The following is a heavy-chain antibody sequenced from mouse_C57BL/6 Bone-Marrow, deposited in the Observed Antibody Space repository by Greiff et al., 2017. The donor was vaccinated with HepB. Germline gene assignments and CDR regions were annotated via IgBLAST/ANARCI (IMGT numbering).Heavy chain of an antibody. CDR1: GFTFSSYA. Sequence: EVQGVESGGGLVKPGGSLKLSCAASGFTFSSYAMSWVRQTPEKRLEWVATISDGGSYTYYPDNVKGRFTISRDNAKNNLYLQMSHLKSEDTAMYYCARDPITTVYYFDYWGQGTTLTVSS. D-gene: IGHD1-1*01. CDR3: ARDPITTVYYFDY. J-gene: IGHJ2*01. CDR2: ISDGGSYT. V-gene: IGHV5-4*01.